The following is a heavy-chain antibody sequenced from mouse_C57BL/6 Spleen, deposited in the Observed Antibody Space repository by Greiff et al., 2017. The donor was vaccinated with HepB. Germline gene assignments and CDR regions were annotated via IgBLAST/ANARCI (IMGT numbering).Heavy chain of an antibody. CDR1: GFTFSSYA. D-gene: IGHD1-1*01. Sequence: EVMLVESGEGLVKPGGSLKLSCAASGFTFSSYAMSWVRQTPEKRLEWVAYISSGGDYIYYADTVKGRFTISRDNARNTLYLQMSSLKSEDTAMYYCTRDHYGSSYRYFDVWGTGTTVTVSS. J-gene: IGHJ1*03. CDR3: TRDHYGSSYRYFDV. V-gene: IGHV5-9-1*02. CDR2: ISSGGDYI.